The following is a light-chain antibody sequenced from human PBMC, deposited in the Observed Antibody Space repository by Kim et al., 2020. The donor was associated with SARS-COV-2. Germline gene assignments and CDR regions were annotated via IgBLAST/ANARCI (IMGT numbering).Light chain of an antibody. CDR2: GAS. Sequence: SVSPGERATLSCRASQSVDTTLVWYQQKPGQAPRLLISGASTRATGIPARFSGSGSGTEFTLTISSLQSEDSAVYYCQQHKQWPLTFGGGTKVEIK. CDR3: QQHKQWPLT. CDR1: QSVDTT. J-gene: IGKJ4*01. V-gene: IGKV3-15*01.